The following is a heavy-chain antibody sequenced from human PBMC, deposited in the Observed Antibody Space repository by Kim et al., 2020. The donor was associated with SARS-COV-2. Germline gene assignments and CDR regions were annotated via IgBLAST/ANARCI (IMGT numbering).Heavy chain of an antibody. Sequence: SETLSLTCTVSGGSVSSGSYYWSWIRQPPGKGLEWIGYIYYSGSTNYNPSLKSRVTISVDTSKNQFSLKLSSVTAAETAVYYCAGARVVPAAMMGGGYNWFDPWGQGTLVTVSS. CDR3: AGARVVPAAMMGGGYNWFDP. CDR1: GGSVSSGSYY. CDR2: IYYSGST. J-gene: IGHJ5*02. V-gene: IGHV4-61*01. D-gene: IGHD2-2*01.